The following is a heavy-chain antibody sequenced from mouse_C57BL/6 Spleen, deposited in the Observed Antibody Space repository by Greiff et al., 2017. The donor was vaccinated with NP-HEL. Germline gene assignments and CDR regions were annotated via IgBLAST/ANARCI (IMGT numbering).Heavy chain of an antibody. J-gene: IGHJ2*01. CDR3: ASAFYYGRSFDY. V-gene: IGHV1-39*01. D-gene: IGHD1-1*01. CDR2: INPNYGTT. Sequence: VQLQQSGPELVKPGASVKISCKASGYSFTDYNMNWVKQSNGKSLEWIGVINPNYGTTSYNQKFKGKATLTVDQLYRTAYMQLNGVTFEDSSIYYCASAFYYGRSFDYWGQGTTLTVSS. CDR1: GYSFTDYN.